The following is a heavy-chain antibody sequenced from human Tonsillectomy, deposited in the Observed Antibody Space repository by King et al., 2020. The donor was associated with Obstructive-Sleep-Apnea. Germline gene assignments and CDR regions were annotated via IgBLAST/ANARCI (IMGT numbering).Heavy chain of an antibody. CDR3: AAKDYYGSGSPLRWFDP. V-gene: IGHV4-34*01. D-gene: IGHD3-10*01. Sequence: VQLQQWGAGLLKPSETLSLTCAVYGGSFSGYYWSWIRQPPGKGLEWIGEINHSGSTNYNPSLKSRVTIPVDTSKNQFSLKLSSVTAADTAVYYCAAKDYYGSGSPLRWFDPWGQGTLVTVSS. J-gene: IGHJ5*02. CDR1: GGSFSGYY. CDR2: INHSGST.